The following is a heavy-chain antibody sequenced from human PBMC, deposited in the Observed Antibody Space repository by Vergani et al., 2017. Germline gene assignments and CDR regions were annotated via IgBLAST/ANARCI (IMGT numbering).Heavy chain of an antibody. Sequence: QVQLQESGPGLVKPSETLSLTCTVSGGSISSYYWSWIRQPPGKGLEWIGYIYYSGSTNYNPSLKSRVTISVDTSKNQFSLKLSSVTAADTAVYYCARGSTQGLHWFDPWGQGTLVTVSS. J-gene: IGHJ5*02. D-gene: IGHD2-2*01. CDR1: GGSISSYY. CDR3: ARGSTQGLHWFDP. V-gene: IGHV4-59*01. CDR2: IYYSGST.